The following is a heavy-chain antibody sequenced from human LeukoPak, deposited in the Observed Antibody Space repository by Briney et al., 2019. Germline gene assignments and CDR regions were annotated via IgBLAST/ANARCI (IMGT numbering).Heavy chain of an antibody. J-gene: IGHJ4*02. D-gene: IGHD3-16*01. CDR3: AREGLVTFGFDY. Sequence: SETLSLTCTVSGGSVNSGTWYWSWIRQPPGKGLEWIGDIYYSGSAYYNPSLKSRVTMSVDTSKNQFSLKLSSVTAADTAVYYCAREGLVTFGFDYWGQGTLVTVSS. CDR2: IYYSGSA. V-gene: IGHV4-39*07. CDR1: GGSVNSGTWY.